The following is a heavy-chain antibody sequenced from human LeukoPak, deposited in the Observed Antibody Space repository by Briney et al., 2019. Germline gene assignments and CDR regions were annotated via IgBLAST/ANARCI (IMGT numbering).Heavy chain of an antibody. V-gene: IGHV3-23*01. Sequence: GGSLRLSCAASGFTFSSYAMAWVRQAPGKWLDWVSAISGSGGSTYYADSVKGRFTISRDNSKNTLYLQMNSLRAEDTAVYYCAKDLAGSGSYSFDYWGQGTLVTVSS. J-gene: IGHJ4*02. D-gene: IGHD1-26*01. CDR1: GFTFSSYA. CDR3: AKDLAGSGSYSFDY. CDR2: ISGSGGST.